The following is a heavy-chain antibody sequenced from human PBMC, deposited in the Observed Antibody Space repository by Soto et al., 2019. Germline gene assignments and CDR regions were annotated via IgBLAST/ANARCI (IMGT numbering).Heavy chain of an antibody. CDR1: GFTFSSYG. CDR3: ARGTYYYDTLRDGVVDY. V-gene: IGHV3-30*19. CDR2: ISYDGSSK. D-gene: IGHD3-22*01. Sequence: QVQLVESGGGVVQPGRSLRLSCAASGFTFSSYGMHWVRQAPGKGLEWVAVISYDGSSKYYADSVKGRFTISRDNSKNTLYLQMNSLRPEDTAVYYCARGTYYYDTLRDGVVDYWGQGTLVTVSS. J-gene: IGHJ4*02.